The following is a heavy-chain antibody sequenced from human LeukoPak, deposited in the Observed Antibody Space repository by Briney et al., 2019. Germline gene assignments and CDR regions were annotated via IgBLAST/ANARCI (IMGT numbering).Heavy chain of an antibody. CDR2: INHSGST. CDR1: GGSFSGYY. D-gene: IGHD3-10*01. CDR3: AGGDGYYGSGSYGESYNWFDP. Sequence: SETLSLTCAVYGGSFSGYYWSWIRQPPGKRLEWIGEINHSGSTNYNPSLKSRVTISVDTSKNQFSLKLSSVTAADTAVYYCAGGDGYYGSGSYGESYNWFDPWGQGTLVTVSS. V-gene: IGHV4-34*01. J-gene: IGHJ5*02.